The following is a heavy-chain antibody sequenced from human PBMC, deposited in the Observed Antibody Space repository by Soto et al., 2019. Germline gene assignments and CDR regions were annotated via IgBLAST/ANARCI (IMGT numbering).Heavy chain of an antibody. CDR1: GFTFSSYG. CDR3: AKARRGYSYGPFDY. Sequence: QVQLVESGGGVVQPGRSLRLSCAASGFTFSSYGMHWVRQAPGKGLEWVAVISYDGSNKYYADSVKGRFTISRDNSKNTLYLQMNSLRVEDTAVYYCAKARRGYSYGPFDYWGQGTLVTVSS. D-gene: IGHD5-18*01. V-gene: IGHV3-30*18. J-gene: IGHJ4*02. CDR2: ISYDGSNK.